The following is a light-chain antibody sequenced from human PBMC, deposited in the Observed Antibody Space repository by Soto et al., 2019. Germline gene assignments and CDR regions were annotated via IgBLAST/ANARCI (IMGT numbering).Light chain of an antibody. Sequence: QSALTQPASVSGSPGPSITISCTGTSRDVGAYNYVSWFQHHPGKAPKLMIYDVSNRPSGVSYRFSGSKSGNTASLTISGLQAEDEADYYCNSYTTNSTVVFGGGTKLTV. CDR1: SRDVGAYNY. CDR3: NSYTTNSTVV. CDR2: DVS. J-gene: IGLJ2*01. V-gene: IGLV2-14*01.